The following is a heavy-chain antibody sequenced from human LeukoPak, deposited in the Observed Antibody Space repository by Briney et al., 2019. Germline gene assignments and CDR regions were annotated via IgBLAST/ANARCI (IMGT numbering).Heavy chain of an antibody. CDR1: GGTFSSYT. Sequence: SLKVSCKDSGGTFSSYTINWVRQAPGQGLEWMGRIIPIFDTANYAQNLQGRVTITADKPTTTVYVELTSLRSEDTAVYYCSGDLNWRHDSWGQGALVTVSS. J-gene: IGHJ5*02. CDR2: IIPIFDTA. D-gene: IGHD3-16*01. CDR3: SGDLNWRHDS. V-gene: IGHV1-69*08.